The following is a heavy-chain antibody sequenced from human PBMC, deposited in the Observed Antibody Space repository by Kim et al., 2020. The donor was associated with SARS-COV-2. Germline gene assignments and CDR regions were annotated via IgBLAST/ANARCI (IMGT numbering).Heavy chain of an antibody. CDR1: GYNFATSW. CDR3: ARRSGLKLTSSYMDV. D-gene: IGHD3-10*01. J-gene: IGHJ6*03. Sequence: GESLKISCQGSGYNFATSWIAWVRQMPGKGLEWMGIIYPGDSDTKYSPSFQGQVTMSADKSISTAYLQWSSLKASDTAMYYCARRSGLKLTSSYMDVWGKGTPVTVSS. V-gene: IGHV5-51*01. CDR2: IYPGDSDT.